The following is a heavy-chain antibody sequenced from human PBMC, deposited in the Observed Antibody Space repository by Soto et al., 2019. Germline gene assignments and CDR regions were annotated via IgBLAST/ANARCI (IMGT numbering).Heavy chain of an antibody. CDR1: GYSFTSYW. CDR2: IYPGDSDT. D-gene: IGHD2-2*01. V-gene: IGHV5-51*01. CDR3: ATSYCSSTSCQNYYYYYGMDV. J-gene: IGHJ6*02. Sequence: GESLKISCKGSGYSFTSYWIGWVRQMPGKGLEWMGIIYPGDSDTRYSPSFQGQVTISADKSISTAYLQWSSLKASDTAMYYCATSYCSSTSCQNYYYYYGMDVWGQGTTVTVSS.